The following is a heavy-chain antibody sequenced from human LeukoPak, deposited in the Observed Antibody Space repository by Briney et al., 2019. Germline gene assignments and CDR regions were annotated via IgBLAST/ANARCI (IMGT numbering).Heavy chain of an antibody. Sequence: GGSLRLSCAASGFTFSDYYMSWIRQAPGKGLEWVSYISSSSSYTNYADSVKGRFTISRDNAKNSLYLQMNSLRTEETAVYYCARALRYAGIAVAGNGIDYWGQGTLVTVSS. D-gene: IGHD6-19*01. CDR3: ARALRYAGIAVAGNGIDY. CDR2: ISSSSSYT. V-gene: IGHV3-11*03. J-gene: IGHJ4*02. CDR1: GFTFSDYY.